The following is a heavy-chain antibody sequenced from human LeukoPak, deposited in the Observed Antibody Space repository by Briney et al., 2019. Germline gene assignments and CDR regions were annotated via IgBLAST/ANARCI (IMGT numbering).Heavy chain of an antibody. CDR3: ARDPEGYYYGSGKPYYYGMDV. Sequence: GGSLRLSCAASGFTFRTYSMNWVRQAPGKGLEWVSSISGSSAYIYYADSVKGRFTISRDNAKNSLYLQMNSLRAEDTAIYYCARDPEGYYYGSGKPYYYGMDVWGQGTTVSVSS. D-gene: IGHD3-10*01. CDR1: GFTFRTYS. CDR2: ISGSSAYI. J-gene: IGHJ6*02. V-gene: IGHV3-21*01.